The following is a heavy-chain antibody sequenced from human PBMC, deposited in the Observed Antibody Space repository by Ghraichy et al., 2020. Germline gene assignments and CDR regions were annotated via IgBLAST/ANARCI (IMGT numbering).Heavy chain of an antibody. J-gene: IGHJ4*02. CDR1: GGSFSGYY. CDR2: INHSGST. CDR3: ARRAGYSGSYYSQKVVDYFDY. V-gene: IGHV4-34*01. Sequence: SETLSLTCAVYGGSFSGYYWSWIRQPPGKGLEWIGEINHSGSTNYNPSLKSRVTISVDTSKNQFSLKLSSVTAADTAVYYCARRAGYSGSYYSQKVVDYFDYWGQGTLVTVSS. D-gene: IGHD1-26*01.